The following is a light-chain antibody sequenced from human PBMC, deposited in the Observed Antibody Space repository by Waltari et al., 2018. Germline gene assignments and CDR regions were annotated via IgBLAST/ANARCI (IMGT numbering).Light chain of an antibody. CDR2: WAS. CDR3: QQYYSTPFT. V-gene: IGKV4-1*01. Sequence: DVVVTPSPDSLAVSLGERATINCKSSQSLLYNSESDNSLSWYQQKPGQPPKLLIYWASTRASGVPDRFSGSGSGTDFTLTISSLQAEDVAVYYCQQYYSTPFTFGPGTKVDIK. J-gene: IGKJ3*01. CDR1: QSLLYNSESDNS.